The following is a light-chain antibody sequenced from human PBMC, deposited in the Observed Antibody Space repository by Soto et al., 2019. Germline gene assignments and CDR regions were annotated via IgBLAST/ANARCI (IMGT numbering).Light chain of an antibody. CDR2: GAS. V-gene: IGKV3-15*01. J-gene: IGKJ1*01. CDR1: QSVSTN. CDR3: QQYDTWPRT. Sequence: EIVMTQSPASLSVPAGERATLSCRASQSVSTNFAWYLQKPGQAPRLLIYGASTRATAVPAMFTASGSGKEFTLSISSLQSYDFGVYYCQQYDTWPRTFGQGTKVDIK.